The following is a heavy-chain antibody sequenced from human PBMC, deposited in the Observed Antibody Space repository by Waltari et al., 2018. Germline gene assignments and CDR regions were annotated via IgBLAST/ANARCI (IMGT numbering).Heavy chain of an antibody. V-gene: IGHV4-4*02. CDR1: GDSISGNYW. CDR3: AGDRAIGLFFDY. D-gene: IGHD2-2*01. J-gene: IGHJ4*02. Sequence: QVQLQESGQGLVKPSGTLSLTCAVSGDSISGNYWWSWVRQSPEKGLEWIGQVHHSGKTHYNPSLQSRVTISVDKPTTQLSLNLNSVTAADTAVYYCAGDRAIGLFFDYWGRGTLVTVSS. CDR2: VHHSGKT.